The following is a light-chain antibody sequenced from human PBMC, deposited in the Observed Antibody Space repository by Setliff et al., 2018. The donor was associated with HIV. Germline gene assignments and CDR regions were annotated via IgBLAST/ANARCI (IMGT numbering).Light chain of an antibody. CDR3: GSYTSTTSYV. CDR1: SSDVGGYKF. Sequence: QSVLAQPASVSGSPGQSITISCTGTSSDVGGYKFVSWYQQHPGKAPKLMIYEVSNRPSGVSDRFSGSKSGSTASLTISGLQAEDEDDYYCGSYTSTTSYVFGSGTKVTVL. CDR2: EVS. J-gene: IGLJ1*01. V-gene: IGLV2-14*01.